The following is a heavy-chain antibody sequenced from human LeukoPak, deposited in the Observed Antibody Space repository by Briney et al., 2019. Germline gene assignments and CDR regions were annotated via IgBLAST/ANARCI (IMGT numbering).Heavy chain of an antibody. CDR2: ISDSGDNT. CDR3: AKEHITVTGTGDY. J-gene: IGHJ4*02. D-gene: IGHD6-19*01. CDR1: GFTFSSYA. Sequence: GGSLRLSCAASGFTFSSYAMSWVRQAPGKGLEWVSAISDSGDNTYYADSVKGRFTISRDNSKNTLYLQMNSLRAEDTAVYYCAKEHITVTGTGDYWGQGTLVTVSS. V-gene: IGHV3-23*01.